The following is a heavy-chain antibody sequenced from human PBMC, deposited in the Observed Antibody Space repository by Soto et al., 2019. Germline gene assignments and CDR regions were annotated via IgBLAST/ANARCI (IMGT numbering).Heavy chain of an antibody. CDR2: ISGSGGST. J-gene: IGHJ6*02. Sequence: GGSLRLSCAASGFTFSSYAMSWVRQAPGKGLEWVSAISGSGGSTYYADSVKGRFTISRDNSKNTLYLQMNSLRAEDTAVYYCASSGGAYFHWHYGMDVWGQGTTVTVSS. D-gene: IGHD3-9*01. CDR3: ASSGGAYFHWHYGMDV. V-gene: IGHV3-23*01. CDR1: GFTFSSYA.